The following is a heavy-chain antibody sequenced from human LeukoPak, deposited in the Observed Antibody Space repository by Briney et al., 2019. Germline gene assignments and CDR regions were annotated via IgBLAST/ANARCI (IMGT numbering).Heavy chain of an antibody. CDR1: GYTFTSYG. Sequence: ASVKVSCKAPGYTFTSYGISWVRQAPGQGLEWMVWISAYNGNTNYAQKLQGRVTMTTDTSTSTAYMELRRLRSDDTAVYYCAGTPHYYYYGMDVWGQGTTVTVSS. CDR2: ISAYNGNT. J-gene: IGHJ6*02. CDR3: AGTPHYYYYGMDV. V-gene: IGHV1-18*01.